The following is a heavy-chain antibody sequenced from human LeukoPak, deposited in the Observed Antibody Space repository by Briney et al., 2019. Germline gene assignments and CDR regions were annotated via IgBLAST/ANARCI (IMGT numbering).Heavy chain of an antibody. Sequence: KPSEDLSLTGAGKDGSFSGYYWSWIRQPPGKGLEWIGEINHIGSTNYNPFLKTRVTLSVETYKNHFSLKLSSVTAADTPVYFCARGVEYSSSSSGVASYFQSWGQGTLVSVSS. V-gene: IGHV4-34*01. CDR2: INHIGST. J-gene: IGHJ4*02. D-gene: IGHD6-6*01. CDR3: ARGVEYSSSSSGVASYFQS. CDR1: DGSFSGYY.